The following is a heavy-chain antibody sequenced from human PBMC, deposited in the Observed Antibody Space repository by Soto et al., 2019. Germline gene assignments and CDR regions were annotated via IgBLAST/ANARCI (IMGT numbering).Heavy chain of an antibody. V-gene: IGHV4-31*03. CDR3: ARARYYYDSSGYRRPPGHFDY. CDR2: IYYSGST. J-gene: IGHJ4*02. CDR1: GGSISSGGYY. Sequence: QVQLQESGPGLVKPSQTLSLTCTVSGGSISSGGYYWSWIRQHPGKGLEWIGYIYYSGSTYYNPSLKSRVTISVDTSKNQFSLKLSSVTAADTAVYYCARARYYYDSSGYRRPPGHFDYWGQGTLVTVSS. D-gene: IGHD3-22*01.